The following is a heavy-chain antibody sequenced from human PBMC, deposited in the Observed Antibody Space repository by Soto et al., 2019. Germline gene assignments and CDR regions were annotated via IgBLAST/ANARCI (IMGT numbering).Heavy chain of an antibody. V-gene: IGHV3-30-3*01. CDR1: GFTFSSYA. CDR2: ISYDGSNK. CDR3: ARERTGTPDY. J-gene: IGHJ4*02. D-gene: IGHD1-7*01. Sequence: GSLRLSCAASGFTFSSYAMHWVRQAPGKGLEWVAVISYDGSNKYYADSVKGRFTISRDNSKNTLYLQMNSLRAEDTAVYYCARERTGTPDYWGQGTLVTVSS.